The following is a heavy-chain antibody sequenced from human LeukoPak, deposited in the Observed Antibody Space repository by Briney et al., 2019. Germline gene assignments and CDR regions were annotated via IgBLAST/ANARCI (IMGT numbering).Heavy chain of an antibody. Sequence: SVRVSCKASGGTFSSYAISWVRQAPGQGLEWMGGIIPIFGTANYAQKFQGRVTITADESTSTAYMELSSLRSEDTAVYYCARGGSGDYYYYGMDVWGQGTTVTVSS. CDR3: ARGGSGDYYYYGMDV. CDR2: IIPIFGTA. D-gene: IGHD7-27*01. J-gene: IGHJ6*02. V-gene: IGHV1-69*01. CDR1: GGTFSSYA.